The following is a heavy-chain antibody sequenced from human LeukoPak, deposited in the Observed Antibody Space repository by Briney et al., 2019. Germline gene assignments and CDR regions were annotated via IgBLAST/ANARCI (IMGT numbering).Heavy chain of an antibody. D-gene: IGHD3-9*01. J-gene: IGHJ4*02. Sequence: PGRSLRLSCAASGFTFSSYGMHWVRQAPGKGLEWVAVISYDGSNKYFADSMKGRFNISRDNSKNTLYLQMNSLRAEDTAVYYCAKDSALRYFDWFQGEGYYFDYWGQGTLVTVSS. CDR3: AKDSALRYFDWFQGEGYYFDY. CDR2: ISYDGSNK. V-gene: IGHV3-30*18. CDR1: GFTFSSYG.